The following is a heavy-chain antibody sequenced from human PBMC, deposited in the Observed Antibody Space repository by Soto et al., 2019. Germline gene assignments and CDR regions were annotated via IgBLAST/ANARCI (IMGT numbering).Heavy chain of an antibody. V-gene: IGHV1-3*01. J-gene: IGHJ4*02. CDR1: GYNFITYP. CDR3: ARGPFPLVRGVIPYLDY. CDR2: INAGDDKT. Sequence: ASVKVSCKASGYNFITYPLHWVRQAPGQRPEWMGWINAGDDKTQYSQKFQGRFTITRYTSASTGYMQLNSLRSEDTAVYYCARGPFPLVRGVIPYLDYWGQGTPLTVSS. D-gene: IGHD3-10*01.